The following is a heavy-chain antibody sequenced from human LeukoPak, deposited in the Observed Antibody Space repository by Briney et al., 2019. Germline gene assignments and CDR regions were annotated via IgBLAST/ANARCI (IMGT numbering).Heavy chain of an antibody. CDR2: ISSSGSTI. CDR1: GFTFSSYE. D-gene: IGHD6-13*01. J-gene: IGHJ4*02. V-gene: IGHV3-48*03. CDR3: ASPAEAAAGGFDY. Sequence: GGSLGLSCAASGFTFSSYEMNWVRQAPGKGLEWVSYISSSGSTIYYADSVKGRFTISRDNAKNSLYLQMNSLRAEDTAVYYCASPAEAAAGGFDYWGQGTLVTVSS.